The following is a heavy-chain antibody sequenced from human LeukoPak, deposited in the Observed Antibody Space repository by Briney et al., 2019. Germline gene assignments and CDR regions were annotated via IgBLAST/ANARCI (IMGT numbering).Heavy chain of an antibody. CDR2: IYYSGST. Sequence: SETLSLTCTVSGGSISRYYLSWIRQPPGKGLEWIGYIYYSGSTNYNPSLKSRVTISVDTSKNQFSLKLSSVTAADTAVYYCARGTLAVAGTLFDYWGQGTLVTVSS. D-gene: IGHD6-19*01. J-gene: IGHJ4*02. CDR3: ARGTLAVAGTLFDY. CDR1: GGSISRYY. V-gene: IGHV4-59*01.